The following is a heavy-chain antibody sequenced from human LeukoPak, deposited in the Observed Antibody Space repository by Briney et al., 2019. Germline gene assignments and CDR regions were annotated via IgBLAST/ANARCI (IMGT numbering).Heavy chain of an antibody. Sequence: ASVKVSCKVSGYTLTELSMHWVRQAPGKGLEWRGGFDPEDGETIYAQKFQGRVTMTEDTSTDTAYMELSSLRSEDTAVYYCATVPYYYDSSGILFDYWGQGTLVTVSS. CDR2: FDPEDGET. J-gene: IGHJ4*02. CDR3: ATVPYYYDSSGILFDY. CDR1: GYTLTELS. V-gene: IGHV1-24*01. D-gene: IGHD3-22*01.